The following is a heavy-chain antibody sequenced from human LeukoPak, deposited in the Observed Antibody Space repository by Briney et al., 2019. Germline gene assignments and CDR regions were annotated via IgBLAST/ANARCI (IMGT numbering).Heavy chain of an antibody. V-gene: IGHV4-34*01. CDR2: INHSGST. CDR1: GGSFSGYY. J-gene: IGHJ4*02. Sequence: SETLSLTCAVYGGSFSGYYWSWIRQPPGKGLEWIGEINHSGSTNYNPSLKSRVTISVDTSKNQFSLKLSSVTAADTAVYYCARDLYSTMVRGALPPPSLGYWGQGTLVTVSS. D-gene: IGHD3-10*01. CDR3: ARDLYSTMVRGALPPPSLGY.